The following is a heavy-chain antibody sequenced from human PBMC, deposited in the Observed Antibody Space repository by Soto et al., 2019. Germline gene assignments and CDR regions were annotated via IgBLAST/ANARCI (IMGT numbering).Heavy chain of an antibody. CDR2: ISYDGSNK. V-gene: IGHV3-30-3*01. CDR3: ATESIAARRPGYYYYGMDV. Sequence: GGSLRLSCAASGFTFSSYAMHWVRQAPGKGLEWVAVISYDGSNKYYADSVKGRFTISRDNSKNTLYLQMNSLRAADTAVYYCATESIAARRPGYYYYGMDVWGQGTTVTVSS. CDR1: GFTFSSYA. J-gene: IGHJ6*02. D-gene: IGHD6-6*01.